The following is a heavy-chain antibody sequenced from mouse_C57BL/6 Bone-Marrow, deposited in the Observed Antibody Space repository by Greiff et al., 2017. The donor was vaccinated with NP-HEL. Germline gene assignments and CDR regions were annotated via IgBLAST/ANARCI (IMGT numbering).Heavy chain of an antibody. CDR3: ARWLLRGYYAMDY. D-gene: IGHD2-3*01. CDR2: INPGSGGT. Sequence: QVQLQQSGAELVRPGTSVKVSCKASGYAFTNYLIEWVKQRPGQGLEWIGVINPGSGGTNYNEKFKGKATLTADKSSSTADMQLSSLTSEDSAVYFCARWLLRGYYAMDYWGQGTSVTVSS. J-gene: IGHJ4*01. CDR1: GYAFTNYL. V-gene: IGHV1-54*01.